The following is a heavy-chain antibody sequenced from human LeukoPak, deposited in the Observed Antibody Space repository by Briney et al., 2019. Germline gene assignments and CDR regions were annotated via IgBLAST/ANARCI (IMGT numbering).Heavy chain of an antibody. CDR1: GFTFSSYS. J-gene: IGHJ4*02. D-gene: IGHD3-22*01. Sequence: GGSLRLSCAASGFTFSSYSMNWVRQAPGKGLEWVSSISSSSSYIYYADSVKGRFTISRDNAKNSLYLQMNSLRAKDTAVYYCARGGYDSSALDYWGQGTLVTVSS. CDR3: ARGGYDSSALDY. V-gene: IGHV3-21*01. CDR2: ISSSSSYI.